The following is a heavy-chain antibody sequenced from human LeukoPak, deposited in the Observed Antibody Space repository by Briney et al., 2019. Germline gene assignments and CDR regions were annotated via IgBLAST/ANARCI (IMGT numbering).Heavy chain of an antibody. CDR3: ARASGGGSGRSYYYYGMDV. V-gene: IGHV3-13*01. CDR2: IGTAGDT. CDR1: GFTFSSYD. J-gene: IGHJ6*02. Sequence: PGGSLRLSCAASGFTFSSYDMHWVRQATGKGLEWVSAIGTAGDTYYPGSVKGRFTISRENAKNSLYLQMNSLRAGDTAVYYCARASGGGSGRSYYYYGMDVWGQGTTVTVSS. D-gene: IGHD3-10*01.